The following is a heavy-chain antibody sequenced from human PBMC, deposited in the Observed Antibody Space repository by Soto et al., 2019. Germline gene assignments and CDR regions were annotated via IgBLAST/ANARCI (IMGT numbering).Heavy chain of an antibody. Sequence: GGSLRLSCAASGFTFSNYAMHWVRQAPGKGLEWVAVISYDGSNKYYADSVKGRFTISRDNSKNTLYLQMNSLRAEDTAVYYCAREKPGNYANWFDPWGQGTLVTVSS. J-gene: IGHJ5*02. CDR1: GFTFSNYA. CDR2: ISYDGSNK. V-gene: IGHV3-30-3*01. D-gene: IGHD4-4*01. CDR3: AREKPGNYANWFDP.